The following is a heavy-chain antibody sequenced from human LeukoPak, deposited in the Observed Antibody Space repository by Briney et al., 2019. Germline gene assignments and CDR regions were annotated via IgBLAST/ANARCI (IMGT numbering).Heavy chain of an antibody. Sequence: SETLSLTCTVSGGSISSYYWTWIRQPAGKGLEWIGRFYSTGSANYNPSLKSRVTMSVDTSKNQFSLKLSSVTAADTAVYYCARDQYSGSLDYWGQGTLVTVSS. CDR1: GGSISSYY. CDR2: FYSTGSA. J-gene: IGHJ4*02. D-gene: IGHD1-26*01. V-gene: IGHV4-4*07. CDR3: ARDQYSGSLDY.